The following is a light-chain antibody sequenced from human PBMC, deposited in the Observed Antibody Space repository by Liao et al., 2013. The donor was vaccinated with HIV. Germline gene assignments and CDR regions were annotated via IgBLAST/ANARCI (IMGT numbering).Light chain of an antibody. J-gene: IGLJ3*02. CDR3: QVWDTSEGHPRV. Sequence: SYELTQPPSVSVSPGQTASITCSGDKLGDEYASWYQQKPGQFPVLVIYQDTRRPSGIPERFSASKSDNTATLTINRVEAGDEADYYCQVWDTSEGHPRVFGGGTKLTV. V-gene: IGLV3-1*01. CDR1: KLGDEY. CDR2: QDT.